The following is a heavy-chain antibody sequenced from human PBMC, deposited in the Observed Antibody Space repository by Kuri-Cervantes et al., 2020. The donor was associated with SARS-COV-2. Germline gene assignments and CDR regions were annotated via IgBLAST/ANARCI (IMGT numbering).Heavy chain of an antibody. D-gene: IGHD7-27*01. Sequence: GSLRLSCAASGFTFSDYYMSWIRQAPGKGLEWVSNIGPSGTTKYYADSVKGRFTISRDNAKNSLYLQMSSLRAEDTTVYYCARDLRLGKSLDYWGQGTLVTVSS. CDR3: ARDLRLGKSLDY. V-gene: IGHV3-11*04. CDR1: GFTFSDYY. CDR2: IGPSGTTK. J-gene: IGHJ4*02.